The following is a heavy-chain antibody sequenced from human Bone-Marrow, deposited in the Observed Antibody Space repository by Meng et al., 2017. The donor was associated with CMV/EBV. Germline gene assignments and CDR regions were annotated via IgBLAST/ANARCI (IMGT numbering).Heavy chain of an antibody. CDR3: ARSVGCSSTYCYTYTSSWYPDY. V-gene: IGHV4-31*02. CDR2: IYYSGGT. Sequence: GYYWTWPRPRPGQGLGRIGYIYYSGGTNYNPSLQSRVTISVDTSKNQFSLKLSSVTAADTAMYYCARSVGCSSTYCYTYTSSWYPDYWGHGTLVTVSS. D-gene: IGHD6-13*01. J-gene: IGHJ4*01. CDR1: GYY.